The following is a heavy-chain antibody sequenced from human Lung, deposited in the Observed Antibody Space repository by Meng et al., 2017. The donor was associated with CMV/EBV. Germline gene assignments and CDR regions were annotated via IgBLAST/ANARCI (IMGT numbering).Heavy chain of an antibody. CDR1: GFTFNTYA. CDR2: IRFDASNK. V-gene: IGHV3-30*02. D-gene: IGHD1-7*01. J-gene: IGHJ6*02. CDR3: VKGIYPRTYYYYYYGLDV. Sequence: GESLKISCAASGFTFNTYAMHWVRQAPGKGLEWVAFIRFDASNKYYADSVKGRFTISRDNFKNTLSLQMNSLRPEDTAVYYCVKGIYPRTYYYYYYGLDVWGQGTSVTVSS.